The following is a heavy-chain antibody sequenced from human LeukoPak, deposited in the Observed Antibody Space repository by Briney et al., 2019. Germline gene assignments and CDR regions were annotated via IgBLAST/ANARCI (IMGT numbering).Heavy chain of an antibody. CDR1: GGSFSGYY. CDR2: INHSGST. CDR3: ARQGYSSGWYPGSYYYYGMDV. J-gene: IGHJ6*02. Sequence: PSETLSPTCAVYGGSFSGYYWSWIRQPPGKGLEWIGEINHSGSTNYNPSLKSRVTISVDTSKNQFSLKLSSVTAADTAVYYCARQGYSSGWYPGSYYYYGMDVWGQGITVTVSS. D-gene: IGHD6-19*01. V-gene: IGHV4-34*01.